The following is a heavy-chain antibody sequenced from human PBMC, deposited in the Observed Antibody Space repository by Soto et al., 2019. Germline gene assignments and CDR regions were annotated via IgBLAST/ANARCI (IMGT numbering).Heavy chain of an antibody. CDR2: TYAGDSDT. Sequence: GESLKISCKGSGYSFTSYWIGWVRQMPGKGLEWMGITYAGDSDTRYSPSFQGQVTISADKSISTAYLQWSSLKASDAALYYCARRGVMVRGVIPPFDYWGQGTLVTVSS. CDR1: GYSFTSYW. D-gene: IGHD3-10*01. J-gene: IGHJ4*02. V-gene: IGHV5-51*01. CDR3: ARRGVMVRGVIPPFDY.